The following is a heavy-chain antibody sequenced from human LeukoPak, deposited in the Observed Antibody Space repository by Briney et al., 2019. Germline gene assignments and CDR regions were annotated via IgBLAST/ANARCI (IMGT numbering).Heavy chain of an antibody. CDR2: INPRGGSP. CDR1: GYTFTGYY. Sequence: ASVKVSCKASGYTFTGYYMHWVRQAPGQGLEWMGIINPRGGSPNYAQKFQGRVTMTRDTSTSTVYMELSSLRSEDTAVYYCARGELALHYYYLDVWGKGTTVTVSS. D-gene: IGHD3-3*02. J-gene: IGHJ6*03. CDR3: ARGELALHYYYLDV. V-gene: IGHV1-46*01.